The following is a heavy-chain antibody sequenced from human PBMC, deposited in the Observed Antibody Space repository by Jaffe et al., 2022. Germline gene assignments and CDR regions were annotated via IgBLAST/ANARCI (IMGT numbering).Heavy chain of an antibody. Sequence: QVQLQQWGAGLLKPSETLSLTCAVYGGSFSGYYWSWIRQPPGKGLEWIGEINHSGSTNYNPSLKSRVTISVDTSKNQFSLKLSSVTAADTAVYYCARGFFILRITHSSWFDPWGQGTLVTVSS. CDR3: ARGFFILRITHSSWFDP. D-gene: IGHD3-10*01. CDR1: GGSFSGYY. V-gene: IGHV4-34*01. CDR2: INHSGST. J-gene: IGHJ5*02.